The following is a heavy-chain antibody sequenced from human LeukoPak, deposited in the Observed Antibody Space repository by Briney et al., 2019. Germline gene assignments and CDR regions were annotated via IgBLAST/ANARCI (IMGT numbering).Heavy chain of an antibody. CDR1: GDSVSSNSAA. Sequence: SQTLSLTCAISGDSVSSNSAAWNWIRKSPSRGLEWLGRTCYRSKWYNDYAVSVKSRITINPDTSKNQFSLQLNSVTPEDTAVYYCARVLYYYGSSGYYTHFDYWGQGTLVTVSS. CDR2: TCYRSKWYN. CDR3: ARVLYYYGSSGYYTHFDY. J-gene: IGHJ4*02. V-gene: IGHV6-1*01. D-gene: IGHD3-22*01.